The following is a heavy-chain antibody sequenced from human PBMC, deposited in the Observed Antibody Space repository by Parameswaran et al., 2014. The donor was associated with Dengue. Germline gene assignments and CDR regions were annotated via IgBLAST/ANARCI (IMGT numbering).Heavy chain of an antibody. D-gene: IGHD2-21*02. CDR2: INPSGGST. Sequence: WVRQAPGQGLEWMGIINPSGGSTSYAQKFQGRVTMTRDTSTSTVYMELSSLRSEDTAVYYCARLAVTAKYYYYYGMDVWGQGTTVTVSS. CDR3: ARLAVTAKYYYYYGMDV. J-gene: IGHJ6*02. V-gene: IGHV1-46*01.